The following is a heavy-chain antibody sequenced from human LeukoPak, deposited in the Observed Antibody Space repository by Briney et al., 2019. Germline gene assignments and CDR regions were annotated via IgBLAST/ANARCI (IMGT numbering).Heavy chain of an antibody. CDR2: IIPIFGTA. J-gene: IGHJ4*02. CDR1: GGTFSSYA. Sequence: ASVKVSCKASGGTFSSYAISWVRQAPGQGLEWMGGIIPIFGTANYAQKFQGRVTITADESTSTAYMELSSLRSEDTAVYYCARGRDGYNSGGNYFDYWGQGTLVTVSS. D-gene: IGHD5-24*01. V-gene: IGHV1-69*01. CDR3: ARGRDGYNSGGNYFDY.